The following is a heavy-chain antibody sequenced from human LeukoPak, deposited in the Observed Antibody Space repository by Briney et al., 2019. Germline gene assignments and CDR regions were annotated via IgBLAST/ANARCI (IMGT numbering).Heavy chain of an antibody. Sequence: GGSLRLSCAPSGFTFRSYTMNWVRQAPRKGLEWVSSISSSTAYIYYADSLRGRFTISRHNSKNTLYLQMNSLRAEDTAVYYCARVIMVRGVSFDDWGQGTLVTVSS. D-gene: IGHD3-10*01. J-gene: IGHJ4*02. CDR1: GFTFRSYT. CDR2: ISSSTAYI. V-gene: IGHV3-21*04. CDR3: ARVIMVRGVSFDD.